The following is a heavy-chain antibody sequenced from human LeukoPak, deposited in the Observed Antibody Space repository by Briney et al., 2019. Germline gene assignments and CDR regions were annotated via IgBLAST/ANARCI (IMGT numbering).Heavy chain of an antibody. CDR3: ASSSKSGWYPFDY. Sequence: ASVKVSCKASGYAFTGYYMHWVRQAPGQGLEWMGWINPNSGGTNYAQKFQGRVTMTRDTSISTAYMELSRLRSDDTAVYYCASSSKSGWYPFDYWGQGTLVTVSS. D-gene: IGHD6-19*01. CDR1: GYAFTGYY. J-gene: IGHJ4*02. V-gene: IGHV1-2*02. CDR2: INPNSGGT.